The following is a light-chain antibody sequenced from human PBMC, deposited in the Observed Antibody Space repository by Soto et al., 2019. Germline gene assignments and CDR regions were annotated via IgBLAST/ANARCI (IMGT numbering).Light chain of an antibody. J-gene: IGKJ4*01. V-gene: IGKV3-20*01. CDR3: QQYVSIPLT. Sequence: EIVLTQSPGTLSLSPGERATLSCRASRTLGAYLAWYQQSPGLAPRLLIYAASSRATGIPDRFSGSGSDTDFTLTISRLEPEDSAVYYCQQYVSIPLTFGGGTKVEIK. CDR2: AAS. CDR1: RTLGAY.